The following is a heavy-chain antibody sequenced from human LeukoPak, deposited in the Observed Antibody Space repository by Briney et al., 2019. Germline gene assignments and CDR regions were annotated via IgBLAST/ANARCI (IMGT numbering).Heavy chain of an antibody. D-gene: IGHD1-26*01. Sequence: PGGSLRLSCAASGFTFSSYSMNWVRQAPGKGLEWASSISSSSSYIYYADSVKGRFTISRDNAKNSLYLQMNSLRAEDTAVYYCATEWELPNPFDYWGQGTLVTVSS. CDR3: ATEWELPNPFDY. J-gene: IGHJ4*02. V-gene: IGHV3-21*01. CDR1: GFTFSSYS. CDR2: ISSSSSYI.